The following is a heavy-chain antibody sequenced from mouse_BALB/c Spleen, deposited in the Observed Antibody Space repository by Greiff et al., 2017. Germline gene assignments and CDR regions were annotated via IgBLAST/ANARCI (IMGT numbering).Heavy chain of an antibody. V-gene: IGHV5-15*02. D-gene: IGHD2-3*01. CDR1: GFTFSDYG. CDR3: ARDGSDGYHFDY. Sequence: EVQLVESGGGLVQPGGSRKLSCAASGFTFSDYGMAWVRQAPGKGPEWVAFISNLAYSIYYADTVTGRFTISRENAKNTLYLEMSSLRSEDTAMYYCARDGSDGYHFDYWGQGTTLTVSS. J-gene: IGHJ2*01. CDR2: ISNLAYSI.